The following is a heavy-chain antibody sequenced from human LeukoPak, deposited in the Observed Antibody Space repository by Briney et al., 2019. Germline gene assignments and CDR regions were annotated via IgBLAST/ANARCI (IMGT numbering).Heavy chain of an antibody. CDR3: AKLTMGLDWYFDL. V-gene: IGHV3-30*02. CDR2: IRYDGSNK. Sequence: PGGSLRLSCAASGFTFSSYGMHWVRQAPGKGLEWVAFIRYDGSNKYYADSVKGRFTISRDNSKNTLYLQMNSLRAEDTAVYYCAKLTMGLDWYFDLWGRGTLVTVSS. D-gene: IGHD3-10*01. J-gene: IGHJ2*01. CDR1: GFTFSSYG.